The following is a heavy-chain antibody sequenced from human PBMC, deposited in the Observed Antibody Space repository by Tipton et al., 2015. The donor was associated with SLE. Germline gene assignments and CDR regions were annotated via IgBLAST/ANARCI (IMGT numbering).Heavy chain of an antibody. CDR3: ARALGGGSCYWYFDL. J-gene: IGHJ2*01. Sequence: SLRLSCTVSGGSISSHYWSWIRQPPGKGLEWVANIKQDGSEKYYVDSVKGRFTISRDNAKNSLYLQMNRLRAEDTAVYYCARALGGGSCYWYFDLWGRGTLVTVSS. V-gene: IGHV3-7*01. D-gene: IGHD2-15*01. CDR1: GGSISSHY. CDR2: IKQDGSEK.